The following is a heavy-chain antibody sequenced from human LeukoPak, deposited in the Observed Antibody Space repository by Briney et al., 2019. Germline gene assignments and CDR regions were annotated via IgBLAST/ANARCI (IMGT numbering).Heavy chain of an antibody. J-gene: IGHJ6*02. CDR3: ARDCGGDCYLVYYYYGMDV. V-gene: IGHV3-30*03. CDR2: ISYDGSNK. Sequence: AGGSLRLSCAASGFTFSSYGMHWVRQAPGKGLEWVAVISYDGSNKYYADSVKGRFTTSRDNSKNTLYLQMNSLRAEDTAVYYCARDCGGDCYLVYYYYGMDVWGQGTTVTVSS. D-gene: IGHD2-21*02. CDR1: GFTFSSYG.